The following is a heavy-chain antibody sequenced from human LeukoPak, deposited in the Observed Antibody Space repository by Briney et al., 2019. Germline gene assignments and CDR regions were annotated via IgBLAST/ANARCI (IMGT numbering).Heavy chain of an antibody. J-gene: IGHJ4*02. Sequence: SVTVSCKASGGTFSSYAISWVRQAPGQGLEWMGGIIPIFGTANYAQKLQGRVTMTTDTSTSTAYMELRSLRSDDTAVYYCARVYSSSWYLDYWGQGTLVTVSS. V-gene: IGHV1-69*05. CDR2: IIPIFGTA. CDR3: ARVYSSSWYLDY. CDR1: GGTFSSYA. D-gene: IGHD6-13*01.